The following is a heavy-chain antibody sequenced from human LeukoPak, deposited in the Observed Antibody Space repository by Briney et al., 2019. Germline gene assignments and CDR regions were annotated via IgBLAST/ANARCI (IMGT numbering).Heavy chain of an antibody. Sequence: PGGSLRLSCAASGFTFSRFRMHWVRQAPGKGLVWVSLTNSDASSTSYAGSVKGRFSTSGDNAKNTLYLQMNSLRAEDTAVYYCAREGPRSDGYPTDYWGQGTLVTVSS. V-gene: IGHV3-74*01. CDR2: TNSDASST. J-gene: IGHJ4*02. D-gene: IGHD5-24*01. CDR3: AREGPRSDGYPTDY. CDR1: GFTFSRFR.